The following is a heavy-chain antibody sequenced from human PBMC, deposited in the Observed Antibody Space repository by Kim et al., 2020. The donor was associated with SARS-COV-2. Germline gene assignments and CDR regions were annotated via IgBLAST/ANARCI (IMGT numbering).Heavy chain of an antibody. CDR2: IYTSGST. V-gene: IGHV4-61*02. CDR1: GGSISSGSYY. Sequence: SETLSLTCTVSGGSISSGSYYWSWIRQPAGKGLEWIGRIYTSGSTNYNPSLKSRVTISVDTSKNQFSLKLSSVTAADTAVYYCARDGDSSSWLGWFDPWGQGTLVTVSS. D-gene: IGHD6-13*01. J-gene: IGHJ5*02. CDR3: ARDGDSSSWLGWFDP.